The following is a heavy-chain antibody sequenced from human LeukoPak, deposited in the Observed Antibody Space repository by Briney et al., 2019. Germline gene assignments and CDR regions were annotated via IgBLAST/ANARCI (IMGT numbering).Heavy chain of an antibody. D-gene: IGHD3-22*01. CDR1: GFPFSTHS. Sequence: GGSLRLSCAASGFPFSTHSLNWVRQAPGKGLEWVSSISGSGGSTYYADSVKGRFTISRDNSKNTLYLQMNSLRAEDTAVYYCAKAFYDSSGYYETLDVWGQGTTVTVSS. J-gene: IGHJ6*02. CDR3: AKAFYDSSGYYETLDV. CDR2: ISGSGGST. V-gene: IGHV3-23*01.